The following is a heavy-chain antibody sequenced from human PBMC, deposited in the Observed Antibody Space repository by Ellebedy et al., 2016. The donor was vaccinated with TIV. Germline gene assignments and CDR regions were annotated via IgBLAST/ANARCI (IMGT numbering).Heavy chain of an antibody. CDR1: GFTFSDYW. CDR2: IKQDGSEK. Sequence: ESLKISCAASGFTFSDYWMSWVRQAPGKGLEWVANIKQDGSEKWYVDSVKGRFTISRDNAKNSLYLQLSSIRAEDTDVYYCARDQGWAYPGSTRFDYWGQGTLVTVSS. V-gene: IGHV3-7*01. D-gene: IGHD3-10*01. CDR3: ARDQGWAYPGSTRFDY. J-gene: IGHJ4*03.